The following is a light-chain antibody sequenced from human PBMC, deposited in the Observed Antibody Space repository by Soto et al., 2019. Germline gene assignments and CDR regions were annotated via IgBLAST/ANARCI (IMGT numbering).Light chain of an antibody. Sequence: DMVVTQSQESLAVSLGERATINCKSSQSFLYSSNNKNYLAWYQQKPGQPPKLLIYWASTRESGVPDRFSGSGSGTDFTLTISSLQAEDVAVYYCQQYYSTPRTFGQGTMVDIK. CDR2: WAS. V-gene: IGKV4-1*01. J-gene: IGKJ1*01. CDR3: QQYYSTPRT. CDR1: QSFLYSSNNKNY.